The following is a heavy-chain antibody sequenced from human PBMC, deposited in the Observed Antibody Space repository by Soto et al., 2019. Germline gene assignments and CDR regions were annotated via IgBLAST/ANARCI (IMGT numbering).Heavy chain of an antibody. J-gene: IGHJ6*02. V-gene: IGHV4-39*01. Sequence: QLQLQASGPGLVKPSETLSLTCTVSGDSISSRSHYWGWIRQPPGKGLEWIGSVYYSGSTYYSPSLNSRVTISVDISKSEFSLKVRSVTAADTAVYYCARVISSSSSLGLRYYYYGMDVWGQGTRVTVSS. CDR1: GDSISSRSHY. D-gene: IGHD6-6*01. CDR3: ARVISSSSSLGLRYYYYGMDV. CDR2: VYYSGST.